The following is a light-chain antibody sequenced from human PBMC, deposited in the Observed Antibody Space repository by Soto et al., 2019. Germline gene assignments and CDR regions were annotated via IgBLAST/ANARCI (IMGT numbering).Light chain of an antibody. CDR2: DAS. CDR1: QSVSSS. Sequence: EIVMTQSPATLSVSPGETATLSCRASQSVSSSLAWYQQKPGQAPRLLISDASTRAAGLPARFSGSGSGTEFTLTISSLQSEDFAVYFCQQSNNWPKTFGQRTKV. V-gene: IGKV3-15*01. CDR3: QQSNNWPKT. J-gene: IGKJ1*01.